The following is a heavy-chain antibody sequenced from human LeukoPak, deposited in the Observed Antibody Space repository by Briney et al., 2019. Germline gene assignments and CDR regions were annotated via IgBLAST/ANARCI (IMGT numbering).Heavy chain of an antibody. CDR1: GFTFSDYY. D-gene: IGHD6-6*01. CDR3: ARRSIAPSEDLDY. V-gene: IGHV3-11*06. Sequence: PGGSLRLSCAASGFTFSDYYMSWIRQAPGKGLEWVSYISSSSSYTNHADSVKGRFTISRDNAKNSLYLQMNSLRAEDTAVYYCARRSIAPSEDLDYWGQGTLVTVSS. CDR2: ISSSSSYT. J-gene: IGHJ4*02.